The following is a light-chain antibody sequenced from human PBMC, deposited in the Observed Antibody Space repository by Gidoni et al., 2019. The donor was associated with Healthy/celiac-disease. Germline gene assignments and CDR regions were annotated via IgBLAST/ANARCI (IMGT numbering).Light chain of an antibody. CDR1: SCDVVSYNL. CDR2: EGS. Sequence: QSALTPPASVSGSPGQSITLSCTGTSCDVVSYNLVSCYQQHPGKAPKLKMYEGSKPPSGVSNRFSGSKSGNTASLTISGLQAEDEADYYCCSYAGSSTWVFGGGTKLTVL. CDR3: CSYAGSSTWV. J-gene: IGLJ3*02. V-gene: IGLV2-23*01.